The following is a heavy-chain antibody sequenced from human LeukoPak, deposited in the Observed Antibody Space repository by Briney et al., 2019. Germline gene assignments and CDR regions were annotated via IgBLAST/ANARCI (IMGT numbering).Heavy chain of an antibody. CDR3: AREQKGVISSFDY. CDR2: VSHSGST. V-gene: IGHV4-38-2*02. Sequence: SETLSLTCTVSGYSISGGYYWGWIRQPPGKGLEWVGSVSHSGSTYYKSSLKSRVTISVDTSKNQFSLKLSSVTAADTAVYYCAREQKGVISSFDYWGQGTLVTVSS. D-gene: IGHD3-10*01. CDR1: GYSISGGYY. J-gene: IGHJ4*02.